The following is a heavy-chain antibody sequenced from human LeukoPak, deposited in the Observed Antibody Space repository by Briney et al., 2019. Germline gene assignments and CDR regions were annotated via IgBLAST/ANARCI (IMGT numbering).Heavy chain of an antibody. Sequence: ASVKVSCKASGGTFISYAISWVRQAPGQGLEWMGGIIPIFGTANYAQKFQGRVTITADESTSTAYMELSSLRSEDTAVYYCARAIYHYYYGMDVWGQGTTVTVSS. V-gene: IGHV1-69*13. J-gene: IGHJ6*02. CDR2: IIPIFGTA. CDR1: GGTFISYA. CDR3: ARAIYHYYYGMDV.